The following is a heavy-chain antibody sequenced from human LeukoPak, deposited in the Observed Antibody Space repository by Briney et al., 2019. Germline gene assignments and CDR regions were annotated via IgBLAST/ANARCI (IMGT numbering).Heavy chain of an antibody. J-gene: IGHJ4*02. CDR3: ARDIGSGGPFDY. CDR1: GFTFSSYS. Sequence: PGGSLRLSCAASGFTFSSYSMNWVRQAPGKGLEWVSSISSSSSYIYYADSVKGRFTISRDNAKNSLYLQINSLRAEDTAVYYCARDIGSGGPFDYWGQGTLVTVSS. CDR2: ISSSSSYI. V-gene: IGHV3-21*01. D-gene: IGHD2-8*02.